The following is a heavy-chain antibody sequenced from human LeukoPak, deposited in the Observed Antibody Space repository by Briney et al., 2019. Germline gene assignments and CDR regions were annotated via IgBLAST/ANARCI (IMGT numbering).Heavy chain of an antibody. V-gene: IGHV3-48*03. Sequence: VGSLRLSCAASAFTFSSYEMNWVRQAPGKGLEWVSYISSSGSTIYYADSVKGRFTISRDNAKNSLYLQMNSLRAEDTAVYYCARVSDPKNYYYYYMDVGGKGTTVTVSS. J-gene: IGHJ6*03. CDR1: AFTFSSYE. CDR3: ARVSDPKNYYYYYMDV. D-gene: IGHD5/OR15-5a*01. CDR2: ISSSGSTI.